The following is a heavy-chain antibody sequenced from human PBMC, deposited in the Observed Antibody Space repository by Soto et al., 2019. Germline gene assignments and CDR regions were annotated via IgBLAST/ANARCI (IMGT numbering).Heavy chain of an antibody. CDR3: ARGWGSDSTTYYYAY. J-gene: IGHJ1*01. D-gene: IGHD3-22*01. CDR1: GGTFSSST. V-gene: IGHV1-69*13. CDR2: ITPIFGKP. Sequence: SVKVSCNASGGTFSSSTISWVRQAPGQGLEWVGGITPIFGKPNYAQRFQGRVTISADESTTTAYMQLSSLRSEDTALYFCARGWGSDSTTYYYAYWGQGTSVTVSS.